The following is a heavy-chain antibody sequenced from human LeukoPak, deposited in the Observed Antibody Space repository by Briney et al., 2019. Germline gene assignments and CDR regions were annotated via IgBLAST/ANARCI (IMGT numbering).Heavy chain of an antibody. J-gene: IGHJ6*02. CDR2: INPNSGGT. Sequence: GASVKVSCKASGGTFSSYAISWVRQAPGQGLEWMGWINPNSGGTNYAQKFQGRVTMTRDTPISTAYMELSRLRSDDTAVYYCAISIAAADYYYYYGMDVWGQGTTVTVSS. V-gene: IGHV1-2*02. D-gene: IGHD6-13*01. CDR3: AISIAAADYYYYYGMDV. CDR1: GGTFSSYA.